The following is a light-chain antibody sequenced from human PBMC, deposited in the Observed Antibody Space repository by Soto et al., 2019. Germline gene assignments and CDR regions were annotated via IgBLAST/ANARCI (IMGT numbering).Light chain of an antibody. Sequence: EIVLTQSPATLSLSPGERATLSCRASQSVSSYLAWYQQKPGQAPRLLIYDASNRATGIPARFSGSGSGTDFTLTISSLDPEVFEDYYCLQRSNLSPYTFGQGTKLEIK. CDR1: QSVSSY. V-gene: IGKV3-11*01. CDR2: DAS. J-gene: IGKJ2*01. CDR3: LQRSNLSPYT.